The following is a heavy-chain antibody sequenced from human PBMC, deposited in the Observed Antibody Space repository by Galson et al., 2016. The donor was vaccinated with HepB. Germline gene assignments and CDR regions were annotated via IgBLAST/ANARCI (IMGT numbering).Heavy chain of an antibody. CDR3: ARFSPKPGAEDTYFDR. J-gene: IGHJ4*02. CDR2: INRSSRDV. D-gene: IGHD3-3*02. Sequence: LSLTCTVSGGSISRSSSYWGWIRQPPGKGLECISYINRSSRDVWYADSVKGRSTISRDNAKNSLSLQLNSLRADDTALYFCARFSPKPGAEDTYFDRWGQGVLVTVSS. V-gene: IGHV3-11*01. CDR1: GGSISRSSS.